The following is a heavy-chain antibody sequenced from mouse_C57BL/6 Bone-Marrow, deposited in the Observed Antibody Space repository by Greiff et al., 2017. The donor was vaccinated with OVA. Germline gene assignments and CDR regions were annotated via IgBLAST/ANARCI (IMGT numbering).Heavy chain of an antibody. D-gene: IGHD2-3*01. V-gene: IGHV3-6*01. CDR3: AREDDGYYYWYFDV. J-gene: IGHJ1*03. CDR2: ISYDGSN. CDR1: GYSITSGYY. Sequence: EVKLVESGPGLVKPSQSLSLTCSVTGYSITSGYYWNWIRQFPGNKLEWMGYISYDGSNNYNPSLKNRISITRDTSKNQFFLKLNSVTTEDTATYYCAREDDGYYYWYFDVWGTGTTVTVSS.